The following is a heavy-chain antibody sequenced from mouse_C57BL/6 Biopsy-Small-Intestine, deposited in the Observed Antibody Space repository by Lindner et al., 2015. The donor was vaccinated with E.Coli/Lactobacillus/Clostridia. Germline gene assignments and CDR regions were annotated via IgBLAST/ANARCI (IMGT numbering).Heavy chain of an antibody. J-gene: IGHJ2*01. CDR1: GYAFTNYL. CDR3: ARDFYLDY. CDR2: INPGSGGT. Sequence: VQLQESGAELVRPGTSVKVSCKASGYAFTNYLIEWVKQRPGQGLEWIGVINPGSGGTNYNEKFKGKATLTADKSSSTAYMQLSSLTSEDSAVYFCARDFYLDYWGQGTTLTVSS. V-gene: IGHV1-54*01.